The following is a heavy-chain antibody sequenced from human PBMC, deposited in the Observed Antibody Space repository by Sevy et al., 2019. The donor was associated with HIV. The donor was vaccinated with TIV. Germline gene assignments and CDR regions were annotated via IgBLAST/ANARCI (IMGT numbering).Heavy chain of an antibody. V-gene: IGHV4-4*02. D-gene: IGHD2-15*01. CDR1: GGFISSSNS. Sequence: SETLSLTCAVSGGFISSSNSWSWVRQPPGRGLEWIGEIYRSGSTIYNPSLKSRVTMSVDKSRNQFSLKLTSVSAADTAVYYCARVVGSCSGASCSGWFDPWGQGTLVTVSS. J-gene: IGHJ5*02. CDR2: IYRSGST. CDR3: ARVVGSCSGASCSGWFDP.